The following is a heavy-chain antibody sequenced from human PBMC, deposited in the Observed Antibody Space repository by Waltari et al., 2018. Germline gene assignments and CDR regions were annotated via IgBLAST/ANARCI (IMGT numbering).Heavy chain of an antibody. CDR1: GFSLSSNGVA. CDR3: AHRFPTRGGWDSGLFDH. CDR2: IYWDDDK. V-gene: IGHV2-5*02. Sequence: QITLKESDPTRVRPTQTLALTCTVSGFSLSSNGVAVAWFRQHTEKPLEWLAVIYWDDDKRYNLPLRSRLTITKDTSKNQVVLTMTNMDPVDTAAYYCAHRFPTRGGWDSGLFDHWGQGTLVTVSS. D-gene: IGHD3-10*01. J-gene: IGHJ4*02.